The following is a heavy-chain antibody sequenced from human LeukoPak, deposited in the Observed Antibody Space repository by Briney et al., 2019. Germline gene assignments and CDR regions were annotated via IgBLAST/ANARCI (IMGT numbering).Heavy chain of an antibody. D-gene: IGHD2-2*01. CDR1: GYSISSGYY. CDR2: IYRSGST. J-gene: IGHJ6*03. Sequence: PSETLSLTCTASGYSISSGYYWVWIRQPPGKGLEWIGSIYRSGSTNYNPSLKSRVTISVDTSKNQFSLKVSSVTAADTAVYYCARGDCSSTICYSPMDVWGKGTTVTVSS. V-gene: IGHV4-38-2*02. CDR3: ARGDCSSTICYSPMDV.